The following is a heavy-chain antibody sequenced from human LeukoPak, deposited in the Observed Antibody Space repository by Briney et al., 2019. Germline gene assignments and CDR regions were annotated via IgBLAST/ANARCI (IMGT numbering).Heavy chain of an antibody. CDR2: INYSGIT. J-gene: IGHJ6*03. CDR1: GGPITSGGYY. CDR3: ARHRNGFFYYYYVDV. D-gene: IGHD3-3*01. V-gene: IGHV4-39*01. Sequence: SETLSLTCTVSGGPITSGGYYWGWIRQPPGKGLEWIGHINYSGITYYSPSLQSRVTISVDTSKNQISLKVNSVTAADTAVYYCARHRNGFFYYYYVDVWGQGTTVTVSS.